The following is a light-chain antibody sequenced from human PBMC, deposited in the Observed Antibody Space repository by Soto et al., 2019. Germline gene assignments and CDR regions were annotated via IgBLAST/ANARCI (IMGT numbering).Light chain of an antibody. J-gene: IGKJ4*01. CDR1: QSVLYSSNNKNY. Sequence: DIVMTQSPDSLAVSLGERATINCKSSQSVLYSSNNKNYLAWYQQKPGQPPKLLIYWASTRESGVPDRFSGSGSGTDLTLTISSLQAEDVAVYYCQQYDSAPLTFGGGTKVDIK. CDR2: WAS. V-gene: IGKV4-1*01. CDR3: QQYDSAPLT.